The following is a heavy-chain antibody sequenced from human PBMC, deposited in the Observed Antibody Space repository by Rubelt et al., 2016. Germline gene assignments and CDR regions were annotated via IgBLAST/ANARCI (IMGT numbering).Heavy chain of an antibody. CDR1: GFTVSSDY. D-gene: IGHD4-17*01. Sequence: EVQLVESGGDLVQPGGSLRLSCAASGFTVSSDYMSWVRQAPGKGLEWVSVIYRGGTTYYADSVKGRFTISRDNSKNTLYLQRNNLRAEDTALEYWVSGDYGLVLVYWGQGTLVTVSS. J-gene: IGHJ4*02. CDR2: IYRGGTT. V-gene: IGHV3-66*01. CDR3: VSGDYGLVLVY.